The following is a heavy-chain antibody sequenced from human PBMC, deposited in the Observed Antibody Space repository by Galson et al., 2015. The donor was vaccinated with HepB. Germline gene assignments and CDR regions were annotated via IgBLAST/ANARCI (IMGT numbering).Heavy chain of an antibody. V-gene: IGHV3-23*01. CDR1: GFTFSSYA. Sequence: SLRLSCAASGFTFSSYAMSWVRQAPGKGLEWVSAISGSGGSTYYADSVKGRFTISRDNSKNTLYLQMNSLRAEDTAVYYCAKDTGGGYYGSGSYLHWGQGTLVTVSS. CDR2: ISGSGGST. J-gene: IGHJ4*02. D-gene: IGHD3-10*01. CDR3: AKDTGGGYYGSGSYLH.